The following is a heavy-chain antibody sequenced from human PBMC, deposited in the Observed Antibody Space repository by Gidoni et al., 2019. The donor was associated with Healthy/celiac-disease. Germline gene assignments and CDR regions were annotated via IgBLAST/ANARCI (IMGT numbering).Heavy chain of an antibody. V-gene: IGHV3-23*01. D-gene: IGHD3-16*01. CDR2: ISGSGGST. CDR3: TKEVRGGFDY. CDR1: GFTFSSYA. J-gene: IGHJ4*02. Sequence: EVQLLESGGGLVQPGGSLKLSCAPSGFTFSSYAMSWVRQAPGKGLGWVSAISGSGGSTYYADSVKGRFTISRDNSKNTLYLQMNSLRAEDTAVYYCTKEVRGGFDYWGQGTLVTVSS.